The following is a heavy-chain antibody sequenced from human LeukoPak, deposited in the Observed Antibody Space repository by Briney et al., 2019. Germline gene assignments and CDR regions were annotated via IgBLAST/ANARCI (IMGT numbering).Heavy chain of an antibody. Sequence: SETLSLTCTVSGGSISSGGNYWSWIRQHPGKGLEWIGYIYYCGSTYYNPSLKSRVTISVDRSKNQFSLKLSSVTAADTAVYYCARDLGPEDYYDSSGYSFGYWGQGTLVTVSS. J-gene: IGHJ4*02. CDR2: IYYCGST. CDR3: ARDLGPEDYYDSSGYSFGY. CDR1: GGSISSGGNY. V-gene: IGHV4-31*03. D-gene: IGHD3-22*01.